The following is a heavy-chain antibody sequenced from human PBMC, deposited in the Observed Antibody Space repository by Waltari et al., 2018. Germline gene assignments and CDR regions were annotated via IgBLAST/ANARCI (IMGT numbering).Heavy chain of an antibody. J-gene: IGHJ4*02. CDR3: ARGGRYCSSTSCYSLSWRY. Sequence: QVQLQQWGAGLLKPSETLSLTCAVYGGSFSGYYWSWIRQPPGKGLEWIGEINHSGSTNYNPSLKIRVTISVDTSKNQFSLKLSSVTAADTAVYYCARGGRYCSSTSCYSLSWRYWGQGTLVTVSS. CDR2: INHSGST. V-gene: IGHV4-34*01. CDR1: GGSFSGYY. D-gene: IGHD2-2*02.